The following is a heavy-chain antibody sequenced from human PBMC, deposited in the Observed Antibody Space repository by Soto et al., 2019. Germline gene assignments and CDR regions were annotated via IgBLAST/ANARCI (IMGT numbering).Heavy chain of an antibody. CDR1: GDSVSSNSAA. Sequence: SQTLSLTCAISGDSVSSNSAAWNWIRQSPSRGLEWLGRTYYRSKWYNDYAVSVKGRITINPDTSKNQFSLQLNSVTPEDTAVYYCARHYTTTTSDYVEVGYYYYMDVWGKETTVTVSS. CDR2: TYYRSKWYN. CDR3: ARHYTTTTSDYVEVGYYYYMDV. D-gene: IGHD4-17*01. V-gene: IGHV6-1*01. J-gene: IGHJ6*03.